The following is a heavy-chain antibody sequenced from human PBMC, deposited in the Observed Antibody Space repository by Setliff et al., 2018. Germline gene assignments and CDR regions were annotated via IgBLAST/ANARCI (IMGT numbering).Heavy chain of an antibody. J-gene: IGHJ3*02. CDR1: GYTFTDFG. D-gene: IGHD2-15*01. CDR2: ISPYTGNT. V-gene: IGHV1-18*01. Sequence: GASVKVSCKASGYTFTDFGINWVRQAPGQGLEWMGWISPYTGNTYSAQRFQGRVTLTTDTSTSTAYMEVRSLRSDDTAVYYCAISSLSICSGDTCPNAFDIWGQGTMVTVSS. CDR3: AISSLSICSGDTCPNAFDI.